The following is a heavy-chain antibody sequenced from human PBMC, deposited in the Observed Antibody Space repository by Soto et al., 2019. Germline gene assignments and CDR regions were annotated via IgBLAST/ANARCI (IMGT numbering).Heavy chain of an antibody. V-gene: IGHV6-1*01. CDR3: ARSGPGGYIDH. CDR2: TYYRSKWNS. CDR1: GDXVSSNNDA. D-gene: IGHD2-15*01. Sequence: QXLSLTCDNSGDXVSSNNDAWNWIRQSPSRGLEWLGRTYYRSKWNSGYSVSVRSRVSISPDTSKNRFSLHVNSVTPYATAVYYCARSGPGGYIDHWGRGTLGTVSS. J-gene: IGHJ4*02.